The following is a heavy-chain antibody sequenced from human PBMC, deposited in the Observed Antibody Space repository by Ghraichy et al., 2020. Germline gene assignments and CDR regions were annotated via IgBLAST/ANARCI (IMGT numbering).Heavy chain of an antibody. V-gene: IGHV2-70*04. D-gene: IGHD2-15*01. CDR2: IDWDDDK. J-gene: IGHJ5*02. Sequence: SGPTLVKPTQTLTLTCTFSGFSLSTSGMRVSWIRQPPGKALEWLARIDWDDDKFYSTSMKTRLTISKDTSKNQVVLTMTNMDPVDTATYYCARIRGVNYCSGVSGYSSYWFDPWGQGTLVTVSS. CDR3: ARIRGVNYCSGVSGYSSYWFDP. CDR1: GFSLSTSGMR.